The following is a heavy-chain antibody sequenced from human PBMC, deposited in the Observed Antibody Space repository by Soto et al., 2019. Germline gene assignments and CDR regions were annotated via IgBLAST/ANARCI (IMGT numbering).Heavy chain of an antibody. J-gene: IGHJ4*02. D-gene: IGHD6-13*01. Sequence: PSETLSLTCTVSGDSISRGAYYWTWIRQHPVKGLEWIGSIYYSGSTYYNPSLKSRVTISVDTSKNQFSLKLNSVTAADTAVYYCASRHSSPYFDYWGQGTLVTVSS. V-gene: IGHV4-30-4*08. CDR1: GDSISRGAYY. CDR2: IYYSGST. CDR3: ASRHSSPYFDY.